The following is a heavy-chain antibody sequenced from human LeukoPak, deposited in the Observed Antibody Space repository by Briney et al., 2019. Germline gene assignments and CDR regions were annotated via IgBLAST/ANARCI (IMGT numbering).Heavy chain of an antibody. Sequence: GGSLRLSCVASGFTFRSYGIHWVRQAPGKGLEWLAFIWYDEITKNYADSVKGRFTISRDNAKNTLYLQMNSLRAEDTAVYYCARDEGVTAVLGDGTFDIWGQGTMVTVSS. J-gene: IGHJ3*02. D-gene: IGHD2-21*02. V-gene: IGHV3-33*01. CDR2: IWYDEITK. CDR1: GFTFRSYG. CDR3: ARDEGVTAVLGDGTFDI.